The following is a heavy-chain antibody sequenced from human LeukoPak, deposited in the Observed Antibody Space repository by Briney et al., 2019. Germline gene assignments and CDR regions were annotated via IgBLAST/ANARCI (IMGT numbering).Heavy chain of an antibody. CDR3: AKERRRVDTSMIRSYYFDS. J-gene: IGHJ4*02. CDR1: GFPFSSPA. Sequence: GGSLRLSCAASGFPFSSPAMSWVRHTPGNGLEWVSSITGNGVTTYYADSVKGRFTISRDNSKNILFLQMNSLGAEDSASYFCAKERRRVDTSMIRSYYFDSWGQGTPVTVSS. D-gene: IGHD3-16*01. V-gene: IGHV3-23*01. CDR2: ITGNGVTT.